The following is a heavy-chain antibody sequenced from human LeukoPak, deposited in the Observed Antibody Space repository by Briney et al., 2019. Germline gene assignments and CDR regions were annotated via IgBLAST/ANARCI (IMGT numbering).Heavy chain of an antibody. CDR1: GGSFSGYY. J-gene: IGHJ5*02. Sequence: SETLSLTCAVYGGSFSGYYWSWIRQPPGKGLEWIGEINHSGSTNYNPSLKSRVTISVDTSKNQFSLKLSSVTAADTAVYYCARPSLQHPRDWFDPWGQGTLVTVSS. V-gene: IGHV4-34*01. CDR3: ARPSLQHPRDWFDP. D-gene: IGHD1-1*01. CDR2: INHSGST.